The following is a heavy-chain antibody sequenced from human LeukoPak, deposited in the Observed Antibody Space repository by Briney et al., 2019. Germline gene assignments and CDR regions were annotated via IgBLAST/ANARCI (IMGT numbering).Heavy chain of an antibody. Sequence: GSLRLSCAASGFTFDDYGMSWVRQAPGKGLEWVSGINWNGGSTGYADSVKGRFTISRDDAKNSLYLQMNSLRAEDTALYYCARDEDMPNSIWFDPWGQGTLVTVSS. V-gene: IGHV3-20*04. CDR1: GFTFDDYG. CDR2: INWNGGST. CDR3: ARDEDMPNSIWFDP. J-gene: IGHJ5*02. D-gene: IGHD2-15*01.